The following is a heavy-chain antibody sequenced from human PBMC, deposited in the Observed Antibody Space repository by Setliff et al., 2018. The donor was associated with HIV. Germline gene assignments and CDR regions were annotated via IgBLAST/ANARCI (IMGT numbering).Heavy chain of an antibody. CDR3: ARVGATAMVLEGFAFDI. D-gene: IGHD5-18*01. Sequence: TQTLTLTCTFSGFSLRTSGVGVGWIRQPPGKALEWLALIYWNDDKRYSPSLKSRVTITKDTSKNQVVLTMTNMYPVDTATYYCARVGATAMVLEGFAFDIWGQGTMVTVSS. V-gene: IGHV2-5*01. CDR2: IYWNDDK. J-gene: IGHJ3*02. CDR1: GFSLRTSGVG.